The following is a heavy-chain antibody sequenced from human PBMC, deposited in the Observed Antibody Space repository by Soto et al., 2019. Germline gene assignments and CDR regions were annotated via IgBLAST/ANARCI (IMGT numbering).Heavy chain of an antibody. CDR2: ISSNGGYT. J-gene: IGHJ4*02. V-gene: IGHV3-64D*06. CDR3: VKDLRGTNPLVEHDY. D-gene: IGHD1-1*01. Sequence: EVQLLESGGGLVQPGGSLRLSCSASGFTFSSFAMHWVRQAPGKGLEYVSAISSNGGYTYYADSVKGRFTISRDNPKNTLYLQMSSLRAEDTAVYYSVKDLRGTNPLVEHDYWGQGTLVTVSS. CDR1: GFTFSSFA.